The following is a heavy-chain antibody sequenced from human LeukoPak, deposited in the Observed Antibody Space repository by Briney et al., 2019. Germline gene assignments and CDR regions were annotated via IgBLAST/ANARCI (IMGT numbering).Heavy chain of an antibody. V-gene: IGHV3-20*04. CDR3: VTAARRGDFDF. CDR1: GFTFEDYG. D-gene: IGHD6-6*01. Sequence: PGGSLRLSCAASGFTFEDYGMSWVRQVPGKGLEWVSGINLSGSSTGYADSVKGRFTIFRDNAKNSVYLQMSSVRVDDTAFYYCVTAARRGDFDFWGQGTLVTVSS. CDR2: INLSGSST. J-gene: IGHJ4*02.